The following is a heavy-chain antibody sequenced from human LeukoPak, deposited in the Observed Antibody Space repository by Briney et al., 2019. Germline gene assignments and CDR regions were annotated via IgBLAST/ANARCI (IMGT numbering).Heavy chain of an antibody. CDR1: GFTFSSYS. V-gene: IGHV3-21*01. D-gene: IGHD3-3*01. Sequence: GGSLRLSCAASGFTFSSYSMNWVRQAPGKGLEWVSSISSSSSYIYYADSVKGRFTISRDNAKNSLYLQMNSLRAEDTAVYYCARGDPNYDFWSGYQRHYYYYYMDVWGKGTTVTVSS. CDR3: ARGDPNYDFWSGYQRHYYYYYMDV. CDR2: ISSSSSYI. J-gene: IGHJ6*03.